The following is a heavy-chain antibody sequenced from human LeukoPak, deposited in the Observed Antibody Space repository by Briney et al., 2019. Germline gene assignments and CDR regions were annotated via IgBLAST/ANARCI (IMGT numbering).Heavy chain of an antibody. J-gene: IGHJ6*02. CDR1: GFTFSNYW. V-gene: IGHV3-74*01. D-gene: IGHD2/OR15-2a*01. Sequence: GGSLRLSCAASGFTFSNYWMHWVRQAPGKGLVWVSRINSDGSTTNYADSVKGRFTISRDNAKNTLFLQMNSLRAEDTAVYYCASLQNVPSYYYYYVMDVWGQGTTVTVSS. CDR3: ASLQNVPSYYYYYVMDV. CDR2: INSDGSTT.